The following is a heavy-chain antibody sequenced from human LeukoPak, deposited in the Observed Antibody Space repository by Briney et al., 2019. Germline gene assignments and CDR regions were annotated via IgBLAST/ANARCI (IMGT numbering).Heavy chain of an antibody. CDR3: AGAPGGGFHY. Sequence: ASVKVSCKASGYSVISYYIHWLRQAPGQRPEWLGIIDPRGGSANYAQNFQDRVTMTTDTSTSTVYMEMSSLRSDDTAIYYCAGAPGGGFHYWGQGTLVTVSS. D-gene: IGHD3-16*01. V-gene: IGHV1-46*01. CDR2: IDPRGGSA. J-gene: IGHJ4*02. CDR1: GYSVISYY.